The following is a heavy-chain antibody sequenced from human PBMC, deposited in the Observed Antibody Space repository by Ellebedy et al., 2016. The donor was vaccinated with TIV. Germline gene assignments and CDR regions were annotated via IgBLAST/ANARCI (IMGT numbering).Heavy chain of an antibody. D-gene: IGHD1-1*01. V-gene: IGHV4-39*07. CDR2: VYSSGTT. CDR3: ARVLRAGRSGDYFDY. CDR1: GGSISGSSYS. J-gene: IGHJ4*02. Sequence: MPSETLSLTCTVSGGSISGSSYSWGWIRQPPGKGLEWIGSVYSSGTTYYNPSLKSRITISVDTSKNQFSLNLSSVTAADTAVYYCARVLRAGRSGDYFDYWGQGALVTVSS.